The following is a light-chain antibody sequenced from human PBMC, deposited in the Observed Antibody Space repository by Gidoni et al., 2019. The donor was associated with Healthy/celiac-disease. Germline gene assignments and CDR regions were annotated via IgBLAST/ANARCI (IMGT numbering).Light chain of an antibody. CDR3: QQYNNWPPWT. V-gene: IGKV3-15*01. CDR2: GAS. J-gene: IGKJ1*01. Sequence: EIGMTQSPATLSVSPGERATLSCRASQSVSSNLAWYQQKPGQAPRLRLYGASTRATGTPSRFSGSGSGTEFTLTISSLPSEDFAVYYCQQYNNWPPWTFGQGTKVEIK. CDR1: QSVSSN.